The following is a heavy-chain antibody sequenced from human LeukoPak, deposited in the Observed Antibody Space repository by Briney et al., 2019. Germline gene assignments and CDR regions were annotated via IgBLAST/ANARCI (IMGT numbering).Heavy chain of an antibody. Sequence: GGSLRLSCAASGFTFSSYWMHWVRQAPGKGLVWVSRINTDGSSTFYADSVKGRFTISRDNAKNTLYLQMNSLGAEDTAVYYCARVTSGIAAPGDYWGQGTLVTVSS. V-gene: IGHV3-74*01. J-gene: IGHJ4*02. CDR3: ARVTSGIAAPGDY. D-gene: IGHD6-13*01. CDR2: INTDGSST. CDR1: GFTFSSYW.